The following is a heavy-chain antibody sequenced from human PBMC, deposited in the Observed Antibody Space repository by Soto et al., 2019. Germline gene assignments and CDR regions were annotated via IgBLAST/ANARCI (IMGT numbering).Heavy chain of an antibody. Sequence: PSETLSLTCAVSSGSISSSNWWSWVRQPPGKGLEWIGYIYYSGSTNYNPSPKSRVTISVDTSKNQFSLKLSSVAAADTAVYYCARHATYYDFWSGYYFQDYYYYYMDVWGKGTTVTVSS. CDR2: IYYSGST. CDR1: SGSISSSNW. CDR3: ARHATYYDFWSGYYFQDYYYYYMDV. J-gene: IGHJ6*03. D-gene: IGHD3-3*01. V-gene: IGHV4-4*02.